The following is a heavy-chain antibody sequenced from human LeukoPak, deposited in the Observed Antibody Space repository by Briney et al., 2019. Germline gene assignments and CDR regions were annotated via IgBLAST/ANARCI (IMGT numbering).Heavy chain of an antibody. CDR1: GFTFSSYW. CDR3: AKEKPGERDSSGRGYFDY. J-gene: IGHJ4*02. CDR2: IKPDGSEM. D-gene: IGHD3-22*01. V-gene: IGHV3-7*03. Sequence: PGGSLRLSCAASGFTFSSYWMSWVRQAPGTGLEWVANIKPDGSEMNYVDSVRGRFTISRDNAKNSLYLQMNGLRAEDTAVYYCAKEKPGERDSSGRGYFDYWGQGTLVTVSS.